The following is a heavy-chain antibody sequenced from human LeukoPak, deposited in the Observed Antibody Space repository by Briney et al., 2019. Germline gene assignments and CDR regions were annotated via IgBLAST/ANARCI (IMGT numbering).Heavy chain of an antibody. D-gene: IGHD6-19*01. Sequence: PGGSLRLSCAASGFTFSDYTIHWVRQAPGKGLEWVAAISDDGRNEYYADSVKGRFTISRDNSKSTLYLQMNSLRAEDTAVFYSAKGAVSGRVAGWFDFWGQGTLVTVSS. CDR2: ISDDGRNE. V-gene: IGHV3-30*04. CDR3: AKGAVSGRVAGWFDF. CDR1: GFTFSDYT. J-gene: IGHJ4*02.